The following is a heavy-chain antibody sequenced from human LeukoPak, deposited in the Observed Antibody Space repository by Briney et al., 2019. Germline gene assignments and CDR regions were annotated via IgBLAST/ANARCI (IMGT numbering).Heavy chain of an antibody. J-gene: IGHJ5*02. CDR2: IYYSGST. CDR1: GGSISNYY. V-gene: IGHV4-59*01. Sequence: PSETLSLTCTVSGGSISNYYWSWIRQPPGKGLEWIGYIYYSGSTNYNPSLKSRVTISVDTSKNQFSLKLSSVTAADTAVYYCARGPLRRFDPWGQGTLVTVSS. CDR3: ARGPLRRFDP.